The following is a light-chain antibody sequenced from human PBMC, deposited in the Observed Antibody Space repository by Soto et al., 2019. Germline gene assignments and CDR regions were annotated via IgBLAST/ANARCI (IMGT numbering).Light chain of an antibody. CDR1: QSVSGN. CDR3: QQYNNWSPIT. J-gene: IGKJ2*01. CDR2: GAS. V-gene: IGKV3-15*01. Sequence: EIVMTQSPATLSVSPGERATLSCRASQSVSGNLAWYQQKPGQAPRLLIYGASTRATGIPARFSGSVSGTEFTLTISSLQSEDFAVYYCQQYNNWSPITVGHWTQLEIK.